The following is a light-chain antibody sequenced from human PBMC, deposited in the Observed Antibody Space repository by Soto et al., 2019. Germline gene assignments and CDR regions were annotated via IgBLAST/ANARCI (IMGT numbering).Light chain of an antibody. J-gene: IGLJ1*01. V-gene: IGLV2-8*01. Sequence: QSALTQPPSASGSPGQSVTISCTGTSTDVGGYDYVSWYQQHPGKVPKLMIYEVNKRPSGVPDRFSGSKSGNTASLTVCGLQPEDEADYYCTSYAGGNNVFGTGTKLTVL. CDR1: STDVGGYDY. CDR2: EVN. CDR3: TSYAGGNNV.